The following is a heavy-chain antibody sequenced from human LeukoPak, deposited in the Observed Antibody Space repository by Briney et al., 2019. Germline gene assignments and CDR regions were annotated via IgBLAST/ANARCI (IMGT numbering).Heavy chain of an antibody. Sequence: VASVKVSCKASGYAFTDYYMHWVRQAPRQGLEWMGWINPSSGATNYAQKFQGRVTMTRDTSISTAYMELGRLRSDDTAVLYCARWSGSSGNWGQGTLVTVSS. CDR1: GYAFTDYY. D-gene: IGHD1-26*01. CDR2: INPSSGAT. CDR3: ARWSGSSGN. J-gene: IGHJ4*02. V-gene: IGHV1-2*02.